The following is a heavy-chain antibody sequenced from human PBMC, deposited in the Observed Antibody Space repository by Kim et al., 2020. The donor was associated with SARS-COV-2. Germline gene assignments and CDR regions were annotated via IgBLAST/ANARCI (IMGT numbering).Heavy chain of an antibody. CDR3: ARDREGIVDDTFDI. V-gene: IGHV3-7*01. CDR1: GFTFSSYG. CDR2: IKRDGSGK. J-gene: IGHJ3*02. Sequence: GGSLRLSCAASGFTFSSYGMSWVRQAPGKGLEWVANIKRDGSGKYYADSVKGRFTISRDNAKNSLYLQMNSLRAEDTAVYYCARDREGIVDDTFDIWGQGTMVTVSS. D-gene: IGHD2-15*01.